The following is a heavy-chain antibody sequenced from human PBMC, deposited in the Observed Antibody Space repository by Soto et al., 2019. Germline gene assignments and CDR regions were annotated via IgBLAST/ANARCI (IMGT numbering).Heavy chain of an antibody. V-gene: IGHV1-2*02. CDR2: INPNSGGT. Sequence: ASVKVSCKASGFTFSAYYIYWVRQAPGQGLEWIGWINPNSGGTNNAQRFQGRVTMTRDTSTSTVYMELSALISDDTAVYYCASGLHGEVFFYRQYHHYAMVFWGPGITVTVFS. J-gene: IGHJ6*02. CDR1: GFTFSAYY. D-gene: IGHD3-16*02. CDR3: ASGLHGEVFFYRQYHHYAMVF.